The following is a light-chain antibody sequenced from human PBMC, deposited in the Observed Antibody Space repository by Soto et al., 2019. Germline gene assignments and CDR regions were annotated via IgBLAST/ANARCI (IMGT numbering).Light chain of an antibody. V-gene: IGLV2-14*01. CDR2: EVS. J-gene: IGLJ2*01. CDR3: ASYTRSSTSVI. CDR1: SSDVGGYKY. Sequence: QSALTQPASVSGSPGQSITISCTGTSSDVGGYKYVSWYQQHPDKAPKLIIFEVSNRPSGISSRFSGSKSGNTASLTISGLQAEDEADYHCASYTRSSTSVIFGRGTKVTVL.